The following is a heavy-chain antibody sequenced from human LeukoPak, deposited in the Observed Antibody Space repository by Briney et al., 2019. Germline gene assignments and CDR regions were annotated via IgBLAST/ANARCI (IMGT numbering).Heavy chain of an antibody. Sequence: GESLKISCKGSGYSFTNYWIGWVRQTPGKGLEWMGIIYPGDSDTRYSPSFQGQVTMSADKSISTAYLQWSSLKASDTAMYYCATHSSGWYNNAFDIWGQGTMVTVSS. CDR3: ATHSSGWYNNAFDI. V-gene: IGHV5-51*01. CDR1: GYSFTNYW. CDR2: IYPGDSDT. D-gene: IGHD6-19*01. J-gene: IGHJ3*02.